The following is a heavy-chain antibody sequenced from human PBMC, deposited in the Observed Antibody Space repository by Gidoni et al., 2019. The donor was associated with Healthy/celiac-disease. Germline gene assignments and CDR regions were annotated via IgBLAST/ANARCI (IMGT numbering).Heavy chain of an antibody. D-gene: IGHD5-18*01. Sequence: EVQLVESGGGLVQPGGSLRLSCAASGFTFSSYSMNWVRQAPGKGLGWVSYISSSSSTIYYADSVKGRFTISRDNAKNSLYLQMNSLRDEDTAVYYCARDGPVDTDQYYYYGMDVWGQGTTVTVSS. CDR3: ARDGPVDTDQYYYYGMDV. CDR2: ISSSSSTI. V-gene: IGHV3-48*02. CDR1: GFTFSSYS. J-gene: IGHJ6*02.